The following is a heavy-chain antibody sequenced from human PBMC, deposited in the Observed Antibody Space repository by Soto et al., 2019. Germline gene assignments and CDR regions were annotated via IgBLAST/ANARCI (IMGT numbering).Heavy chain of an antibody. J-gene: IGHJ4*02. V-gene: IGHV1-69*01. CDR2: IIPIFGTA. D-gene: IGHD6-19*01. CDR1: GGTFSSYA. Sequence: QVQLVQSGAEVKKPGSSVKVSCKASGGTFSSYAISWVRQAPGQGREWMGGIIPIFGTANYAQKFQGRVTITADESTSTAYMELSSLRSEDTAVYYCALRRGDSSGWYYHFDYWGQGTLVTVSS. CDR3: ALRRGDSSGWYYHFDY.